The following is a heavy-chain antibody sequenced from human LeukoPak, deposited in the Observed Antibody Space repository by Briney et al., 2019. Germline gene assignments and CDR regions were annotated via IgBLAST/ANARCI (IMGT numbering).Heavy chain of an antibody. CDR2: ISSSSSTI. Sequence: GGSLRLSCAASGFTFSSYSMNWVRQAPGKGLEWVSYISSSSSTIYYADSVKGRFTISRDNAKNSLYLQMNSLRAEDTAVYYCARHDTAMATDYGMDVWGQGTTVTVSS. J-gene: IGHJ6*02. CDR3: ARHDTAMATDYGMDV. CDR1: GFTFSSYS. V-gene: IGHV3-48*01. D-gene: IGHD5-18*01.